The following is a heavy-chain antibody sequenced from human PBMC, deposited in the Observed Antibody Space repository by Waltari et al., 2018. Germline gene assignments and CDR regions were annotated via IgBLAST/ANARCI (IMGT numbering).Heavy chain of an antibody. CDR2: IIPSFGTA. CDR3: ARERTTDAFDI. CDR1: GGTFSSYD. Sequence: QVQLVQSGAEVKKPGSSVKVSCKASGGTFSSYDIIWVRNTPGQWLEWMGGIIPSFGTANYAQKFQGRVTITADESTSTAYMELSRLRSEDTAVYYCARERTTDAFDIWGQGTMVTVSS. V-gene: IGHV1-69*12. J-gene: IGHJ3*02.